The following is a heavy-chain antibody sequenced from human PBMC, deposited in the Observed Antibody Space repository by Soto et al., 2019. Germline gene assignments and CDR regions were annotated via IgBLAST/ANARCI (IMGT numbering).Heavy chain of an antibody. V-gene: IGHV3-43*01. Sequence: PGGSLRLSCAASGFTFDDYTMHWVRQAPGKGLEWVSLIGWDGGSTYYADSVKGRFTISRDNSKNSLYLQMNSLRTEDTALYYCAKADETSSGYLVDYWGQGTLVTVSS. CDR2: IGWDGGST. CDR3: AKADETSSGYLVDY. CDR1: GFTFDDYT. D-gene: IGHD3-22*01. J-gene: IGHJ4*02.